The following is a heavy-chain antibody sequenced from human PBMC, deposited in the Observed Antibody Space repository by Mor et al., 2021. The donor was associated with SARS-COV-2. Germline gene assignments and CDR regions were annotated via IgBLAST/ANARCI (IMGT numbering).Heavy chain of an antibody. CDR3: AREGLFHYYYYMDV. CDR1: SYG. V-gene: IGHV3-33*01. CDR2: IWYDGSNK. J-gene: IGHJ6*03. Sequence: SYGMHWVRQAPGKGLEWVAVIWYDGSNKYYADSVKGRFTISRDNSKNTLYLQMNSLRAEDTAVYYCAREGLFHYYYYMDVWGKGTTVTVSS.